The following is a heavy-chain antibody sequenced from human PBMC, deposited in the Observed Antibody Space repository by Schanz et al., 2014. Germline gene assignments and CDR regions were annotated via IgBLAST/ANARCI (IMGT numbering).Heavy chain of an antibody. CDR2: IIPILGIT. CDR1: GYTFTTYY. V-gene: IGHV1-69*09. CDR3: AKVDRTRYYAMDV. J-gene: IGHJ6*02. D-gene: IGHD3-9*01. Sequence: QVQLVQSGAEVKKPGVSVKVSCKASGYTFTTYYIHWVRQAPGQGLEWMGRIIPILGITNVAQTFQGRVTMTADKSTSTVYMEVSGLRSEDTAVYYCAKVDRTRYYAMDVWGQGTTVTGS.